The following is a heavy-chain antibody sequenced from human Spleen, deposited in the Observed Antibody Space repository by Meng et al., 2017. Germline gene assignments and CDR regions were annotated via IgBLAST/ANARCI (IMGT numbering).Heavy chain of an antibody. CDR3: ARDADWVIFDH. D-gene: IGHD3-9*01. Sequence: GGSLRLSCAASGFTFGSYWMTWVRQAPGKGLEWVANIKQDASEIYYVDSVKGRFIISRDNAKNSLYLQMNSLRAEDTAVYYCARDADWVIFDHWGQGAMVTVSS. CDR1: GFTFGSYW. V-gene: IGHV3-7*01. CDR2: IKQDASEI. J-gene: IGHJ4*02.